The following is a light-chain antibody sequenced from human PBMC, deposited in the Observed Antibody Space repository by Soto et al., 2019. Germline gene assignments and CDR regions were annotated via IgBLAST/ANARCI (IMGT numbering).Light chain of an antibody. Sequence: QSALPQPPSASGSPGQSVTISCTGASSDVGGYNYVSWYQQHPGKAPKLMIYAVSERPSGVPDRFSGSKSGNTASLTVSGLQAEDEADYYCSSYADTNNLLFGGGTKLTVL. CDR3: SSYADTNNLL. CDR1: SSDVGGYNY. CDR2: AVS. V-gene: IGLV2-8*01. J-gene: IGLJ2*01.